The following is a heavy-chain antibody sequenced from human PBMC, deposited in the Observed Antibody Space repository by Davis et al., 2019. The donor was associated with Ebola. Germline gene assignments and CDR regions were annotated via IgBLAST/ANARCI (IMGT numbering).Heavy chain of an antibody. J-gene: IGHJ2*01. CDR3: ARPQGDYDSSGYYWYFDL. CDR2: IYPGDSDT. D-gene: IGHD3-22*01. V-gene: IGHV5-51*01. Sequence: GGSLRLSCKGSGYSFTSYWIGWVRQLPGKGLEWMGIIYPGDSDTRYSPSFQGQVNISADKSISTAYLQWSSLKASDTAMYYCARPQGDYDSSGYYWYFDLWGRGTLVTVSS. CDR1: GYSFTSYW.